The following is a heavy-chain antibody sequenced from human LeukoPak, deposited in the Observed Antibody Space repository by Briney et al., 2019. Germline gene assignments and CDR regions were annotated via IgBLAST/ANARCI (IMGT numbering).Heavy chain of an antibody. CDR3: ATGNYYDSRGYYTFGH. CDR2: INGDGSTT. J-gene: IGHJ1*01. Sequence: GSLRLSFAASGLTFSRYWMHWVRQAPGKGLVWVSRINGDGSTTSYADSVKGGFTISRDNAKNTLYLQMNSLRAEDTAVYYCATGNYYDSRGYYTFGHWGQGTLVTVSS. V-gene: IGHV3-74*01. CDR1: GLTFSRYW. D-gene: IGHD3-22*01.